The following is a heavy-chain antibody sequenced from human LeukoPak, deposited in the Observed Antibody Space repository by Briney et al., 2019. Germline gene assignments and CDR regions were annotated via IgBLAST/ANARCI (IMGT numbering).Heavy chain of an antibody. V-gene: IGHV4-30-4*08. D-gene: IGHD5-18*01. CDR3: AATASNWFDP. CDR2: IYYSGNT. Sequence: SQTLSLTCTVSGGSISSGDFYWTWIRQPPGKALEWIGYIYYSGNTYYNPSLKSRVTISVDTSKNQFSLKLSSATAADTAVYYCAATASNWFDPWGQGTLVTVSS. J-gene: IGHJ5*02. CDR1: GGSISSGDFY.